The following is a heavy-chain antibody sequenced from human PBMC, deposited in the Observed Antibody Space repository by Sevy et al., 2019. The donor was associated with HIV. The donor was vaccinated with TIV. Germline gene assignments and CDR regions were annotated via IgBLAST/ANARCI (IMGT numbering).Heavy chain of an antibody. V-gene: IGHV3-15*01. CDR2: IKSKTDGGTT. D-gene: IGHD2-2*01. Sequence: GGSLRLSCAASGFTFSNAWMSWVRQAPGKGLEWVGRIKSKTDGGTTDYAAPVKGRFTISRDDSKNRLYLQMNSLKTEDTAVYYCTTDRAHCSSTSCSADYYYYGMDVWGQGTTVTVSS. CDR3: TTDRAHCSSTSCSADYYYYGMDV. J-gene: IGHJ6*02. CDR1: GFTFSNAW.